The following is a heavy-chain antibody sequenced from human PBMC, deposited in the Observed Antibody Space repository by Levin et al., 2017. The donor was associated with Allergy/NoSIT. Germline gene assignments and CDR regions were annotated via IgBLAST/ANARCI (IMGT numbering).Heavy chain of an antibody. D-gene: IGHD3-10*01. CDR2: IYTVGNT. Sequence: GGSLRLSCAASGFTISNNYMNWVRQAPGKGLEWVSVIYTVGNTYYADSVKGRFTISRYNSKNTLYLQMNSLRAEDTAVYYCARDQFLYGSASGGWFDPWGPGTLVTVSS. V-gene: IGHV3-53*01. CDR3: ARDQFLYGSASGGWFDP. CDR1: GFTISNNY. J-gene: IGHJ5*02.